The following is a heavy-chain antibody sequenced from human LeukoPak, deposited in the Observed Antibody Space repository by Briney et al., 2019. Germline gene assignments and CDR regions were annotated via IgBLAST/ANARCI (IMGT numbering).Heavy chain of an antibody. V-gene: IGHV1-18*01. CDR1: GYTFNSYG. CDR3: ARHRASCYMGVCNWFDP. D-gene: IGHD2-2*02. CDR2: ISAYNGNT. J-gene: IGHJ5*02. Sequence: ASVKVSCKASGYTFNSYGISWVRQAPGQGLEWMGWISAYNGNTNYAQKPQGRVTMTTDTSTSTAYMELRSLRSDDTAVYYCARHRASCYMGVCNWFDPWGQGTLVTVSS.